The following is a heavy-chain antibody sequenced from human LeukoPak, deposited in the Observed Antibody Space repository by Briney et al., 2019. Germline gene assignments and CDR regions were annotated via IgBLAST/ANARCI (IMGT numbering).Heavy chain of an antibody. V-gene: IGHV3-21*01. CDR2: ISSSSSYI. J-gene: IGHJ4*02. D-gene: IGHD4-23*01. CDR1: GFTFSSYS. Sequence: PGGSLRLSCAASGFTFSSYSMNWIRQAPGKGLEWVSSISSSSSYIYYADSVKGRFTISRDNAKNSLYLQMNSLRAEDTAVYYCARDSGYGGNSDPDYWGRGTLVTVSS. CDR3: ARDSGYGGNSDPDY.